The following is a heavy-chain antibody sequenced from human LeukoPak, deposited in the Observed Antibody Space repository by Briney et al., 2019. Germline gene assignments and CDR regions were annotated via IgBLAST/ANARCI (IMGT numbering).Heavy chain of an antibody. CDR3: AKDSSVGYSDWLAPGGDPYYMDV. CDR2: IYSDST. J-gene: IGHJ6*03. CDR1: GFTVSSNS. Sequence: PGGSLRLSCRVSGFTVSSNSMSWVRQAPGKGLEWVSFIYSDSTHYSDSVKGRFTISRDNSKNTVYLQMNSLRAEDTAVYYCAKDSSVGYSDWLAPGGDPYYMDVWGKGTTVT. D-gene: IGHD3-9*01. V-gene: IGHV3-66*03.